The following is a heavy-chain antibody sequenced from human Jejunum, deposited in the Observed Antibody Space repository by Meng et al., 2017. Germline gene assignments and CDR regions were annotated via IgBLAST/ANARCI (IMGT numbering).Heavy chain of an antibody. CDR2: IFYSGTT. Sequence: QDAGPVLGKTSATLSLAGAVSGGSISTAGYYWGLIRQSPGKGLEWIGSIFYSGTTYYNPSLKSRVTISIDTSKNQFSLKMNSVTAADTAVYYCARDTAGFGPWGQGTLVTVSS. V-gene: IGHV4-39*07. J-gene: IGHJ5*02. D-gene: IGHD6-13*01. CDR3: ARDTAGFGP. CDR1: GGSISTAGYY.